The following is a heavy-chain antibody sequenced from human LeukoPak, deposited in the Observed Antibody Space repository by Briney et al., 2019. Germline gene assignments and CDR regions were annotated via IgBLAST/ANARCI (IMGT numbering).Heavy chain of an antibody. Sequence: GESLRLFCGASGFTFNSYWFHWVRQAPGKGLVWVSRIDNDGTDTIYADSVKGRFAISRDNAKNTLYLQMDSLRAEDTAVYYCARGGFSHGFDIWGQGTMVTVSS. D-gene: IGHD5-12*01. J-gene: IGHJ3*02. CDR2: IDNDGTDT. CDR1: GFTFNSYW. CDR3: ARGGFSHGFDI. V-gene: IGHV3-74*01.